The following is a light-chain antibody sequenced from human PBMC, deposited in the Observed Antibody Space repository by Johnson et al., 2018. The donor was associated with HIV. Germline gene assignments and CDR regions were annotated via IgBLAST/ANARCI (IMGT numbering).Light chain of an antibody. CDR1: SSNIGNKY. Sequence: QSVLTQPPSVSAAPGQKVTISCSGSSSNIGNKYVSWYQQLPGTAPKLLIYENNRRPSGTPDRFSGSKSGTSATLGITGLQTGDEADYYCGNWDSSLIFYVFGTGTKFTVL. V-gene: IGLV1-51*02. J-gene: IGLJ1*01. CDR3: GNWDSSLIFYV. CDR2: ENN.